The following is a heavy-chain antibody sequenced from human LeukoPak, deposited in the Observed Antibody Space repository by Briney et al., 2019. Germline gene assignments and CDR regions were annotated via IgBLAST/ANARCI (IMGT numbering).Heavy chain of an antibody. CDR1: GGTFSSYA. CDR2: IIPIFGTA. Sequence: ASVKVSCKASGGTFSSYAISWVRQAPGQGIEWMGGIIPIFGTANYAQKFQGRVTITTDESTSTAYMELSSLRSEDTAVYYCARGGYYDSSGYSDYWGQGTLVTVSS. J-gene: IGHJ4*02. CDR3: ARGGYYDSSGYSDY. V-gene: IGHV1-69*05. D-gene: IGHD3-22*01.